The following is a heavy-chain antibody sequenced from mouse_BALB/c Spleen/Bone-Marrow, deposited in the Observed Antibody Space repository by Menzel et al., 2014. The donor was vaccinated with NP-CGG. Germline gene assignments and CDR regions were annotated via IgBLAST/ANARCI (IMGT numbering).Heavy chain of an antibody. D-gene: IGHD2-4*01. CDR1: GYTFSTYW. J-gene: IGHJ3*01. V-gene: IGHV1-9*01. CDR2: ILPGSGTT. CDR3: ARLITTGGFAY. Sequence: QVQLQQSGAELMKPGASVKISCKATGYTFSTYWIEWVKQRPGHGLEWIGKILPGSGTTNYNEKFKGKATFTADTCSNTAYMQLSSLTSEDSAVYYCARLITTGGFAYWGQGTLVTVSA.